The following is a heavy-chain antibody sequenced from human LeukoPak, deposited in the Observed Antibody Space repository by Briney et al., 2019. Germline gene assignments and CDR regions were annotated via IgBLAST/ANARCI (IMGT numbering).Heavy chain of an antibody. J-gene: IGHJ4*02. V-gene: IGHV1-2*02. Sequence: ASVKVSCKASGYTFTGYYMHWVRQAPRQGLEWMGWINPNSGGTNYAQKFQGRVTMTRDTSISTAYMELSRLRSDDTAVYYCARSGSGSYYNLIHDWGQGTLVTVSS. CDR3: ARSGSGSYYNLIHD. CDR2: INPNSGGT. D-gene: IGHD3-10*01. CDR1: GYTFTGYY.